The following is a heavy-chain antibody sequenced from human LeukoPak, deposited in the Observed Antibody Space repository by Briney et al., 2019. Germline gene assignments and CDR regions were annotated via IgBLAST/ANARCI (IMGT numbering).Heavy chain of an antibody. CDR1: GGSISSSSYY. CDR2: IYYSGST. D-gene: IGHD3-3*01. Sequence: SETLSLTCTVSGGSISSSSYYWGWIRQPPGKGLEWIGSIYYSGSTNYNPSLKSRVTISVDTSKNQFSLKLSSVTAADTAVYYCARDIGITLFGAVTHDALDIWGQGTMVTVSS. V-gene: IGHV4-39*07. J-gene: IGHJ3*02. CDR3: ARDIGITLFGAVTHDALDI.